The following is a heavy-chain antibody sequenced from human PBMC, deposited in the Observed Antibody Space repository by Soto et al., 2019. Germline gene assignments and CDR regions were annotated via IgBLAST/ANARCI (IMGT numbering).Heavy chain of an antibody. J-gene: IGHJ6*03. CDR3: ARGVRLLRPYYMDV. CDR2: INHSGST. D-gene: IGHD5-12*01. V-gene: IGHV4-34*01. CDR1: GGSFSGYY. Sequence: SETLSLTCAVYGGSFSGYYWSWIRQPPGKGLEWIGEINHSGSTNYNPSLKSRVTISVDTSKNQFSLKLSSVTAADTAVYYCARGVRLLRPYYMDVWGKGTTVTVSS.